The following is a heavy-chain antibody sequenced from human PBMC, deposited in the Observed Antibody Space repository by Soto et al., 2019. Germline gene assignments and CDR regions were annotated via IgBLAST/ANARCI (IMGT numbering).Heavy chain of an antibody. CDR1: GFTFSNYG. CDR3: AKDRAVRAAAYYFDY. J-gene: IGHJ4*02. CDR2: IASDGRDK. D-gene: IGHD6-13*01. V-gene: IGHV3-30*18. Sequence: GGSLRLSCEASGFTFSNYGMHWVRQAPGKGLEWVAVIASDGRDKKFADSVKGRFTISRDNSRDTLYLQMDSLRPDDTALYYCAKDRAVRAAAYYFDYWGQGTLVTVSS.